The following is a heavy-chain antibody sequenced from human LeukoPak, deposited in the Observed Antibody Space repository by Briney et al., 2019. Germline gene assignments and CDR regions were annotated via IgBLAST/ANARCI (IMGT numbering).Heavy chain of an antibody. D-gene: IGHD6-13*01. CDR1: GFTFSSDS. J-gene: IGHJ5*02. CDR3: ATPRRGGIAAALFDP. CDR2: ISSSSSHL. Sequence: GGSLRLSCAASGFTFSSDSMNWVHQAPGKGLEWVSSISSSSSHLYYADSVKGRLTISRDNAKTSLYLQMNSLRPEDTAVYHCATPRRGGIAAALFDPWGQGTLVTVSS. V-gene: IGHV3-21*04.